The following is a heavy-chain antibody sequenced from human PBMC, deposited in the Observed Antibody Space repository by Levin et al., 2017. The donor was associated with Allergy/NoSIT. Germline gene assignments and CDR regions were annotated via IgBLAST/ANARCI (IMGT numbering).Heavy chain of an antibody. CDR1: GYTFTGYY. J-gene: IGHJ4*02. CDR3: ARVGVVVAATDDY. V-gene: IGHV1-2*06. Sequence: ASVKVSCKASGYTFTGYYMHWVRQAPGQGLEWMGRINPNSGGTNYAQKFQGRVTMTRDTSISTAYMELSRLRSDDTAVYYCARVGVVVAATDDYWGQGTLVTVSS. CDR2: INPNSGGT. D-gene: IGHD2-15*01.